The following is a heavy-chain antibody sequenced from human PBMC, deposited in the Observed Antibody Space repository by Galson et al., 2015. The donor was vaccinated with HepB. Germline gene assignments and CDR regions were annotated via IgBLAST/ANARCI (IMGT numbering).Heavy chain of an antibody. V-gene: IGHV3-7*03. CDR1: GFTFSSYW. Sequence: SLRLSCAASGFTFSSYWMSWVRQAPGKGLEWVANIKQDGSEKYYVDSVKGRFTISRENAKNSLYLQMNSLRAEDTAVYYCARVGGYDSSGYYYYWGQGTLVTVSS. D-gene: IGHD3-22*01. CDR3: ARVGGYDSSGYYYY. J-gene: IGHJ4*02. CDR2: IKQDGSEK.